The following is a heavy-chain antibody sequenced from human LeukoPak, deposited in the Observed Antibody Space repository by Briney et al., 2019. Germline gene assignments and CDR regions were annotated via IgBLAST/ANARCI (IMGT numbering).Heavy chain of an antibody. CDR2: ISYDGSNK. V-gene: IGHV3-30*04. J-gene: IGHJ4*02. CDR3: SLRLGELFFDY. CDR1: GFTFSNYA. Sequence: GGSLRLSCAASGFTFSNYAMHWIRQAPGKGLEWVAVISYDGSNKYYADSVKGRFTISRDNSKNTLYLQMNSLRPEDTAVYYCSLRLGELFFDYWGQGTLVTVSS. D-gene: IGHD3-16*01.